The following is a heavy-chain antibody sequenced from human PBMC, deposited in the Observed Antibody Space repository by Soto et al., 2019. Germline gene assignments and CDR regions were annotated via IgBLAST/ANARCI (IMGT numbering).Heavy chain of an antibody. V-gene: IGHV3-30*18. CDR1: GFTFSSYG. J-gene: IGHJ4*02. CDR2: ISYDGSNK. D-gene: IGHD3-22*01. CDR3: AKDRITMIVVVPDLDY. Sequence: LSLTCAASGFTFSSYGMHWVRQAPGKGLEWVAVISYDGSNKYYADSVKGRFTISRDNSKNTLYLQMNSLRAEDTAVYYCAKDRITMIVVVPDLDYWGQGTLVTVSS.